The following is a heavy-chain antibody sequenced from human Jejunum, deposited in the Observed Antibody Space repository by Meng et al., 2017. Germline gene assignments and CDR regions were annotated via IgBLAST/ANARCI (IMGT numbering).Heavy chain of an antibody. J-gene: IGHJ5*02. D-gene: IGHD5-18*01. Sequence: QLQLQESGPGLVKPSETLSLSCTVSGGSISSRSYYWVWIRQTPGKGLGWIGQIYYNGKSYYNPSLKSRVTMSVDTSRSQYSLNLNTVTAADTAVYYCARASYSYDSWFDPWGQGTLVTVSS. CDR1: GGSISSRSYY. CDR3: ARASYSYDSWFDP. CDR2: IYYNGKS. V-gene: IGHV4-39*01.